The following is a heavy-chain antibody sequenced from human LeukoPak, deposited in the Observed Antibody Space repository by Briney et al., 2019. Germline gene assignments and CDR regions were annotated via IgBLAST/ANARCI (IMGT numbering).Heavy chain of an antibody. CDR2: IYYSGST. Sequence: SETLSLTCTVSGGSISSYYWSWIRQPPGKGLEWIGYIYYSGSTNYNPSLKSRVTISVDTSKNQFSLKLSSVTAADTAVYYCARGTYYYGSGYYYYYMDVWGKGTTVTVSS. D-gene: IGHD3-10*01. V-gene: IGHV4-59*01. J-gene: IGHJ6*03. CDR1: GGSISSYY. CDR3: ARGTYYYGSGYYYYYMDV.